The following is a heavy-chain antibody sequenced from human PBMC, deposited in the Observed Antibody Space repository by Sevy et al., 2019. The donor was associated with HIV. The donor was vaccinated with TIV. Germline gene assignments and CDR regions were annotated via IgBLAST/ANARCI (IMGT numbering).Heavy chain of an antibody. J-gene: IGHJ5*02. D-gene: IGHD6-6*01. V-gene: IGHV1-2*02. Sequence: ASVKVSCKASGYTFTGYYMHWVRQAPGQGLEWMGWINPNSGGTNYAQKFQGRVTMTRDTSISTAYMELSRLRSDDTAVYYCAREGAARYPYNWFDPWGQGTLVTVSS. CDR2: INPNSGGT. CDR1: GYTFTGYY. CDR3: AREGAARYPYNWFDP.